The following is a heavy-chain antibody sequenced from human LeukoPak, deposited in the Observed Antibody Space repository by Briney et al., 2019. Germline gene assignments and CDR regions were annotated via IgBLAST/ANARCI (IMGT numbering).Heavy chain of an antibody. J-gene: IGHJ4*02. CDR1: GFTFSSFG. CDR2: IRNDGSIK. V-gene: IGHV3-30*02. CDR3: AEDWSNSWGSYFDY. Sequence: GGSLRLSCAASGFTFSSFGMHWVRQVPGKGLEWVAFIRNDGSIKYYADSVQGRFTISRDNSKNTLYLQMNSLRPEDTAVYYCAEDWSNSWGSYFDYWGQGTLVTVSS. D-gene: IGHD3-16*01.